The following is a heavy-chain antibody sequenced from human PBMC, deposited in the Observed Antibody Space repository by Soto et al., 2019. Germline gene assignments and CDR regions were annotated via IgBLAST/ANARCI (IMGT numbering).Heavy chain of an antibody. CDR2: IWYDGSNK. CDR1: GLHFISYG. V-gene: IGHV3-33*01. J-gene: IGHJ4*02. D-gene: IGHD5-12*01. CDR3: ATQGDIVATIVY. Sequence: GGSHRLSCAASGLHFISYGMHWVRQAPGKGLEWVAVIWYDGSNKYYADSVKGRFTISRDNSKNTLYLQMNSLRAEDTAVYYCATQGDIVATIVYWGQGTLVTVSS.